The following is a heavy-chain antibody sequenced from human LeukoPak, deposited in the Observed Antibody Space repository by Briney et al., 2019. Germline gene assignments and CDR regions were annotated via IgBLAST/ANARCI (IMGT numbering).Heavy chain of an antibody. CDR3: ARDGLRSEWYYFDY. D-gene: IGHD6-19*01. CDR1: VYTFDNYG. J-gene: IGHJ4*02. V-gene: IGHV1-18*01. Sequence: ASVKVSCKASVYTFDNYGISWVRQAPGQGLEWMGWISGYNRNTKYAQRLQGRVIMTTDTSTSTVYMELRSLRSGDTAIYYCARDGLRSEWYYFDYWGQGTLVTVSS. CDR2: ISGYNRNT.